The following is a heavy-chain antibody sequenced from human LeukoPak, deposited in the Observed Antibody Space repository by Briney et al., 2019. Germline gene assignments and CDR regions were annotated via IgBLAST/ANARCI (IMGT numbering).Heavy chain of an antibody. D-gene: IGHD1-26*01. Sequence: QPGGSLKLSCTASGFTFSDHWMTWVRQAPGKGLEWVATIKGDGSHRSYGDSVRGRFTISRDNAKNSLTLEMDSLRVEDTAFYYCVRGSPVWVNWGQGTLVTVSS. J-gene: IGHJ4*02. CDR1: GFTFSDHW. V-gene: IGHV3-7*01. CDR2: IKGDGSHR. CDR3: VRGSPVWVN.